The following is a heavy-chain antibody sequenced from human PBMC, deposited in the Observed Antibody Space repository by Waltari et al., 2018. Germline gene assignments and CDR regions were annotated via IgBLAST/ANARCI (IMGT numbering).Heavy chain of an antibody. CDR1: GGSISSSSYY. CDR3: ALSGGSAKYYYYYYMDV. D-gene: IGHD2-15*01. J-gene: IGHJ6*03. V-gene: IGHV4-39*01. CDR2: IYYSGST. Sequence: QLQLQESGPGLVKPSETLSLTCTVSGGSISSSSYYWGWIRQPPGKGLEWIGSIYYSGSTYYTPSLKSRVTISVDTSKNQFSLKLSSVTAADTAVYYCALSGGSAKYYYYYYMDVWGKGTTVTVSS.